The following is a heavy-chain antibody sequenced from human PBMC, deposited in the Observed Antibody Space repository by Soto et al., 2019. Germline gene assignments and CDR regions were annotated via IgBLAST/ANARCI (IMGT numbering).Heavy chain of an antibody. CDR2: IYHSGST. V-gene: IGHV4-30-2*01. D-gene: IGHD1-26*01. J-gene: IGHJ6*02. Sequence: WRWIRQPPGKGLEWIGYIYHSGSTYYNPSLKSRVTISVDRSKNQFSLKLSSVTAADTAVYYCARDWWELGYGMDVWGQGTTVTVSS. CDR3: ARDWWELGYGMDV.